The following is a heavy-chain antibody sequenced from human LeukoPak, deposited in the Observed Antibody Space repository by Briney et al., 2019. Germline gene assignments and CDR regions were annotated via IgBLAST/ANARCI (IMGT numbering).Heavy chain of an antibody. CDR3: ARVSAAGTGPDS. D-gene: IGHD6-13*01. Sequence: SEALSLTCTVSGDSVSSGNYYWSWIRQPPGKGLEWIGFMSNSGHTDSTPSLKSRVTISLDTSKNQFSLKLNSVTAADTAVYYCARVSAAGTGPDSWGQGTLVTVSS. J-gene: IGHJ4*02. CDR1: GDSVSSGNYY. V-gene: IGHV4-61*01. CDR2: MSNSGHT.